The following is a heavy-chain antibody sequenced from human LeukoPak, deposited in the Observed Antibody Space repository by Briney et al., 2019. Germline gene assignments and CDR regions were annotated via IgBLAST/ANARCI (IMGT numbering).Heavy chain of an antibody. CDR3: ARGPRIAAAGTGLRWFDP. V-gene: IGHV1-3*01. CDR1: GYTFTSYA. J-gene: IGHJ5*02. Sequence: GASVKVSCKASGYTFTSYAMHWVRQAPGQGLEWMGWINAGNGNTKYSQKFQGRVTITRDTSASTAYTELSSLRSEDTAVYYCARGPRIAAAGTGLRWFDPWGQGTLVTVSS. D-gene: IGHD6-13*01. CDR2: INAGNGNT.